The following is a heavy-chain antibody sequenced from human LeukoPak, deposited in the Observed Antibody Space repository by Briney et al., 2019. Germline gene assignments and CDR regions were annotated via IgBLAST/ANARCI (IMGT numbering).Heavy chain of an antibody. J-gene: IGHJ4*02. CDR2: ISGSGGST. CDR3: ARRIAAAGPGDY. CDR1: GFTFSSYA. D-gene: IGHD6-13*01. V-gene: IGHV3-23*01. Sequence: GRSLRLSCAASGFTFSSYAMSWVRQAPGKGLEWVSAISGSGGSTYYADSVKGRFTISRDNSKNTLYLQMNSLRAEDTAVYYCARRIAAAGPGDYWGQGTLVTVSS.